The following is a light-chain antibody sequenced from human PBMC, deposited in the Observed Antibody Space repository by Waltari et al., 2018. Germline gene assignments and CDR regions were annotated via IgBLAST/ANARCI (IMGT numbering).Light chain of an antibody. Sequence: QSALTQPASVSGSPGQSIIISCTGTSSDVRGNNQVSWYLHHPGNSPKLMIHDANDPXXXXXXXXSGSKSGNTAXXTISGLQAEDEAIYYXNSYTSGRTWVFGGGTRLTVL. CDR3: NSYTSGRTWV. CDR2: DAN. J-gene: IGLJ3*02. V-gene: IGLV2-14*03. CDR1: SSDVRGNNQ.